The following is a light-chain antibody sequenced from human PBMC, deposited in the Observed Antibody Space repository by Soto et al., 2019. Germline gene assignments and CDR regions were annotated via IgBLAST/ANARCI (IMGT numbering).Light chain of an antibody. CDR1: SSDIGSYNF. CDR3: VSYTSINTLYV. V-gene: IGLV2-14*01. Sequence: QSALTQPASVSGSPGQSITISCTGTSSDIGSYNFVSWYQQHPGKAPKLMISEVSNRPSGVSNRFSGSKSASTASLTISGLQAEDEADYYCVSYTSINTLYVFGTVTKLTVL. CDR2: EVS. J-gene: IGLJ1*01.